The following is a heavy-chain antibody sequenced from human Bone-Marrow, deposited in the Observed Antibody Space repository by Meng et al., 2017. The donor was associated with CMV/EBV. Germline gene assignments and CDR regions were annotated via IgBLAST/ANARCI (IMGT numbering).Heavy chain of an antibody. CDR1: GFSLSTSGMC. J-gene: IGHJ6*02. V-gene: IGHV2-70*20. CDR2: IDWDDDK. CDR3: ARIRDSSSPYYYYSMDV. Sequence: SGPTLVKPTQTLTLTCTFSGFSLSTSGMCVSWVRQPPGKALEWLALIDWDDDKYYSTSLKTRLTISKDTSKNQVVLTMTNMDPVDTATYYCARIRDSSSPYYYYSMDVWGQGTTVTVSS. D-gene: IGHD6-6*01.